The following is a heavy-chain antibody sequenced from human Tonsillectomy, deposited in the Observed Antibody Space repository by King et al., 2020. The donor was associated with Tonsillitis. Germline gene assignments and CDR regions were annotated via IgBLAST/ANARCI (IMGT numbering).Heavy chain of an antibody. Sequence: QVQLVESGGGVVQPGRSLRLSCAASGFTFSYYGMHWVRQAPGKGLEWVAVISYDGSNKNYADAVKGRFTISRDNSKNTLYLQMNSLRAEDTAVYYCAKGPSYCSGGSCYFIDYWGQGPLVTVSS. CDR3: AKGPSYCSGGSCYFIDY. CDR1: GFTFSYYG. J-gene: IGHJ4*02. V-gene: IGHV3-30*18. D-gene: IGHD2-15*01. CDR2: ISYDGSNK.